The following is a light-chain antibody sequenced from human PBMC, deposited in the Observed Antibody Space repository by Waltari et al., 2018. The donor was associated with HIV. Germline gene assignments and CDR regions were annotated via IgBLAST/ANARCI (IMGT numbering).Light chain of an antibody. J-gene: IGLJ1*01. Sequence: QSALTQPASVSGSPGQSITISCTGTSSDVGAYDYVSWYQQHPGKVPKLLIYDVYMLPSRISTRFSGSKSGNTASLTISGLRDEDEADYYCASFTSGRLNVFGTGTKVTVL. CDR3: ASFTSGRLNV. CDR1: SSDVGAYDY. V-gene: IGLV2-14*03. CDR2: DVY.